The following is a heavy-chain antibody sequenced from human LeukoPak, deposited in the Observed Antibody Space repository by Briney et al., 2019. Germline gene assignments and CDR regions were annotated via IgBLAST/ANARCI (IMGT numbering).Heavy chain of an antibody. CDR2: IYTSGST. D-gene: IGHD6-25*01. CDR3: ARLAAGPPDYYYYYMDV. Sequence: SETLSLTCTVSGGSISSYYWSWIRQPPGKGLEWIGYIYTSGSTNYNPSLKSRVTISVDTSKNQFSLKLSSVTAADTAVYYCARLAAGPPDYYYYYMDVWGKGTTVTVSS. V-gene: IGHV4-4*09. CDR1: GGSISSYY. J-gene: IGHJ6*03.